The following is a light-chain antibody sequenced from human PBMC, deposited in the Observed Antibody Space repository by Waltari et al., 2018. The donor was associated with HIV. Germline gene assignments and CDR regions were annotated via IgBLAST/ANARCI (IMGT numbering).Light chain of an antibody. CDR1: SGPVSTSYY. V-gene: IGLV8-61*01. Sequence: QTVVTQEPSFSVSPGGTVTLTCGLSSGPVSTSYYPSWYQQTPGQAPRTLIYSTNTRSSGVPDRFSGSILGNKAALTITGAQADDESDYYCVLFMGNGIWVFGGGTKLTVL. J-gene: IGLJ3*02. CDR3: VLFMGNGIWV. CDR2: STN.